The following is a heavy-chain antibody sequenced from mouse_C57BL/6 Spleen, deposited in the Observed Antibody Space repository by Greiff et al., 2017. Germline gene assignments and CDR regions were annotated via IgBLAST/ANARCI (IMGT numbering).Heavy chain of an antibody. D-gene: IGHD1-1*02. Sequence: VQLQQSGPELVKPGASVKISCKASGYAFSSSWMNWVKQRPGKGLEWIGRIYPGDGDTNYNGKFKGKATLTADKSSSTAYMQLSSLTSEDSAVYFCAREPSNMEGFAYWGQGTLVTVSA. CDR2: IYPGDGDT. CDR1: GYAFSSSW. J-gene: IGHJ3*01. V-gene: IGHV1-82*01. CDR3: AREPSNMEGFAY.